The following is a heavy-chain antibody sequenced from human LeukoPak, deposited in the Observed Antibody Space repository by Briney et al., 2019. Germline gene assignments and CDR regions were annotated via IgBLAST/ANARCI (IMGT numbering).Heavy chain of an antibody. D-gene: IGHD6-19*01. J-gene: IGHJ4*02. V-gene: IGHV3-48*03. CDR1: GFTFSNYE. CDR3: AKDITVAGTDY. Sequence: GGSLRLSCAASGFTFSNYEMNWIRQAPGKGLEWISYISNSGNTKYYADSVKGRFSISRDNANNSVYLQMNNLRAEDTAVYYCAKDITVAGTDYWGQGTLVTVSS. CDR2: ISNSGNTK.